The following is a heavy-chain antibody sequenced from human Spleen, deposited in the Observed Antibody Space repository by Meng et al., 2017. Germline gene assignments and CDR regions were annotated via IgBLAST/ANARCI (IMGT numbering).Heavy chain of an antibody. V-gene: IGHV3-9*01. CDR3: ARGGNSGYYYDFEY. CDR1: GFRFDDYA. D-gene: IGHD3-22*01. J-gene: IGHJ4*02. CDR2: ISWNSDRI. Sequence: GGSLRLSCAAAGFRFDDYAMHWVRQPPGKGLEWVSSISWNSDRIVYADAVKGRFTISRDTAKNSLYLQINGLRAEDTALYYCARGGNSGYYYDFEYWGQGTLVTVSS.